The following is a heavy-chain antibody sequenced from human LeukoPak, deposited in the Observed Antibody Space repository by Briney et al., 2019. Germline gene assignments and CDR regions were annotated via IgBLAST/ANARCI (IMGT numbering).Heavy chain of an antibody. CDR2: INHSGST. CDR3: ARGPSVVCTNGVCYTHYYYYYMDV. Sequence: SETLSLTCAVSGGSISSSNWWSWVRQPPGKGLEWIGEINHSGSTNYNPSLKSRVTISVDTSKNQFSLKLSSVTAADTAVYYCARGPSVVCTNGVCYTHYYYYYMDVWGKGTTVTVSS. J-gene: IGHJ6*03. D-gene: IGHD2-8*01. V-gene: IGHV4-4*02. CDR1: GGSISSSNW.